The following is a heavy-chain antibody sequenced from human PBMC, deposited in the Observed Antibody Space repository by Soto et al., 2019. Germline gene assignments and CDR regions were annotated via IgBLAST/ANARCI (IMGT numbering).Heavy chain of an antibody. D-gene: IGHD1-26*01. J-gene: IGHJ4*02. Sequence: EVQLVESGGGLVQPGGSLRLSCAASGFTFSNYWTAWVRQGPGKGLEWVANIKQDDSEKYYVDSVKGRFAISRDNAKNSLYLQMNSLRAEDTAVYYCARDRGGSLEYWGQGTLVTVSS. CDR1: GFTFSNYW. CDR2: IKQDDSEK. CDR3: ARDRGGSLEY. V-gene: IGHV3-7*04.